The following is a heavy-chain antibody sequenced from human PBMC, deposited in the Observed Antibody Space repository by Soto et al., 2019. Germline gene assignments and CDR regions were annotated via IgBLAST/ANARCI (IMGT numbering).Heavy chain of an antibody. J-gene: IGHJ4*02. V-gene: IGHV4-31*03. CDR1: GGSIXXXXXX. D-gene: IGHD1-26*01. Sequence: SGPGLXKPXQTLXXXXTVSGGSIXXXXXXWSWIRXXXXKGLEWIGYIYYSGSTYYNPSLKSRVTISVDTSKNQFSLKLSSVTAADTAVYYCARDPHSGYRGWGLWGQGTLVTVSS. CDR2: IYYSGST. CDR3: ARDPHSGYRGWGL.